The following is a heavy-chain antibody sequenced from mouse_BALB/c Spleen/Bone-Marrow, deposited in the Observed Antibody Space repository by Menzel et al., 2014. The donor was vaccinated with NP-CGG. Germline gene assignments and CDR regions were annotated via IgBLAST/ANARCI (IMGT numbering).Heavy chain of an antibody. Sequence: EEPTAGLEQPGGSLKLAFSAYGFTFSSYGMSWVRQTPDKRQELVASINSNGGSTYYPDSVKGRFTISRDNAKNTLSLQMSSLKSEDTAMYYCARGNYGNYVDYFDYLSEATTPTIS. D-gene: IGHD2-1*01. J-gene: IGHJ2*01. CDR2: INSNGGST. CDR3: ARGNYGNYVDYFDY. V-gene: IGHV5-6-3*01. CDR1: GFTFSSYG.